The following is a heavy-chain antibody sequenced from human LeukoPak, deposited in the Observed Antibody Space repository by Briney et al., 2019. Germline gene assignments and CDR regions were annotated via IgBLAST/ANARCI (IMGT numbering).Heavy chain of an antibody. CDR3: ARSRGLAAAVSLHDAFDI. V-gene: IGHV1-45*02. Sequence: GASVKVSCKASGYTFTGYYMHWVRQAPGQALEWMGWITPFNGNTNYAQKFQDRVTITRDRSMSTAYMELSSLRSEDTAMYYCARSRGLAAAVSLHDAFDIWGQGTMVTVSS. D-gene: IGHD6-13*01. J-gene: IGHJ3*02. CDR2: ITPFNGNT. CDR1: GYTFTGYY.